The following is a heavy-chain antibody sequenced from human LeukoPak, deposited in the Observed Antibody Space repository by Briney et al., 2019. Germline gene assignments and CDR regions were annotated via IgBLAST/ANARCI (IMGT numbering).Heavy chain of an antibody. CDR1: GGSISSYY. CDR2: IYYSGST. Sequence: SETLSLTCTVSGGSISSYYWSWIRQPPGKGLEWIGYIYYSGSTNYNPSLRSRVTISVDTSKNQFSLKLSSVTAADTAVYYCARHYGYYYYYGMDVWGQGTTVTVSS. J-gene: IGHJ6*02. V-gene: IGHV4-59*08. D-gene: IGHD3-16*01. CDR3: ARHYGYYYYYGMDV.